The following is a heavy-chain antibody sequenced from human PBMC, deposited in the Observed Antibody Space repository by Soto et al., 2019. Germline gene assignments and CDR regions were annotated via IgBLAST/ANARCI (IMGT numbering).Heavy chain of an antibody. Sequence: QVQLVESGGGVVQPGRSLRLSCAASGFTFSSYGMHWVRQAPGKGLEWVAVIWYDGSNKYYADSVKGRFTISRGNSKNTLYLQMNSLRAEDTAVYYCAREMQQPTADYYYYYGMDVWGQGTTVTVSS. D-gene: IGHD6-13*01. CDR3: AREMQQPTADYYYYYGMDV. V-gene: IGHV3-33*01. J-gene: IGHJ6*02. CDR1: GFTFSSYG. CDR2: IWYDGSNK.